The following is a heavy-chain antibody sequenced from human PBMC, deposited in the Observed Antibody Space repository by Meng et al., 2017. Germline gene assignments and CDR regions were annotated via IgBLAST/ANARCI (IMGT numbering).Heavy chain of an antibody. V-gene: IGHV1-69*01. CDR2: IIPIFGTA. Sequence: KISCKASGGTFSSYAISWVRQAPGQGLEWMGGIIPIFGTANYAQKFQGRVTITADESTSTAYMELSSLRSEDTAVYYCASDVYGDYAPLHYYWGQGTLVTVSS. J-gene: IGHJ4*02. D-gene: IGHD4-17*01. CDR1: GGTFSSYA. CDR3: ASDVYGDYAPLHYY.